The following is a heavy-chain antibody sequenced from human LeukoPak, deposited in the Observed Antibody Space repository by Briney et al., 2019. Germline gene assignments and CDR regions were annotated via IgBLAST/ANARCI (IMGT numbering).Heavy chain of an antibody. D-gene: IGHD3-22*01. CDR1: GFTFSSYG. CDR2: ISYDGSEQ. J-gene: IGHJ4*02. Sequence: GGCLRLSCAASGFTFSSYGMHWVRQAPGKGMEWVAVISYDGSEQYYADSVKGRFTISRDNSKNTLYLQMNSLRTEDTAVYYCAKDLRDDRRSYYFDSWGLGTLVTVSS. CDR3: AKDLRDDRRSYYFDS. V-gene: IGHV3-30*18.